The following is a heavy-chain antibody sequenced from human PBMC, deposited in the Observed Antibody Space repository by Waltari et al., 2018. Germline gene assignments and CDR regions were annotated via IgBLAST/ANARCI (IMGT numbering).Heavy chain of an antibody. J-gene: IGHJ6*02. CDR3: AREGVDIVATNHGSYYYYGMDV. Sequence: QVQLVQSGAEVKKPGSSVKVSCKASGGTFSSYAISWVRQAPGQGLEWVGGIIPIFGTANYAQKFQGRVTITADESTSTAYMELSSLRSEDTAVYYCAREGVDIVATNHGSYYYYGMDVWGQGTTVTVSS. CDR1: GGTFSSYA. CDR2: IIPIFGTA. V-gene: IGHV1-69*01. D-gene: IGHD5-12*01.